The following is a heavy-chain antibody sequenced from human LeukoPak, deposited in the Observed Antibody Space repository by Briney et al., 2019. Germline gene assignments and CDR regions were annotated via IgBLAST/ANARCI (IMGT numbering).Heavy chain of an antibody. CDR3: ARGKYDSSGYPLLGFDY. CDR1: GLTFNNYW. J-gene: IGHJ4*02. CDR2: IKQDGREK. Sequence: GGSLRLSCAASGLTFNNYWMNWVRQAPGKGLEWVANIKQDGREKKYVDSVKGRFTISRDNAKKSLYLQMNSLRAEDTAVYYCARGKYDSSGYPLLGFDYWGQGTLVTVSS. D-gene: IGHD3-22*01. V-gene: IGHV3-7*01.